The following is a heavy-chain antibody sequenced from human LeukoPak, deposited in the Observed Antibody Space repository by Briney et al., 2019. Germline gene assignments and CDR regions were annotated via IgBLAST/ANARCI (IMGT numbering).Heavy chain of an antibody. CDR3: ARDYYYDSSGFNY. J-gene: IGHJ4*02. CDR2: ISGSDDST. CDR1: GFTFSSYA. D-gene: IGHD3-22*01. V-gene: IGHV3-23*01. Sequence: GGSLRLSCAASGFTFSSYAMSWVRQAPGKGLEWVSAISGSDDSTYYADSVKGRFTISRDNAKNSLYLQMNSLRDEDTAVYYCARDYYYDSSGFNYWGQGTLVTVSS.